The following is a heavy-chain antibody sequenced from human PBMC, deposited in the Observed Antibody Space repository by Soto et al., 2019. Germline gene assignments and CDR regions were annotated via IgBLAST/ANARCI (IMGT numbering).Heavy chain of an antibody. CDR2: ISSGSDYI. J-gene: IGHJ3*01. V-gene: IGHV3-21*01. CDR3: ARSPVGDAFNV. CDR1: GFTFSSYS. Sequence: EVQLVESGGGLVKPGGSLRLSCAASGFTFSSYSMNWVRQAPGKGLEWVSSISSGSDYIFYADSVKGRFTISRDNAKNSLFLQLNSLTAEDTAVYYCARSPVGDAFNVWDQGTVVTVSS.